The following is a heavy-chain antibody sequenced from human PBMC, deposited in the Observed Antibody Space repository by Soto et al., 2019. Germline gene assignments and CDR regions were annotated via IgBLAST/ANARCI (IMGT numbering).Heavy chain of an antibody. CDR3: ARPLYGMVRGVIKDIDYYYYYMDV. Sequence: SETLSLTCTVSGGSISSSSYYWGWIRQPPGKGLEWIGSIYYSGSTYYNPSLKSRVTISVDTSKNQFSLKLSSVTAADTAVYYCARPLYGMVRGVIKDIDYYYYYMDVWGKGTTVTVSS. CDR1: GGSISSSSYY. D-gene: IGHD3-10*01. J-gene: IGHJ6*03. V-gene: IGHV4-39*01. CDR2: IYYSGST.